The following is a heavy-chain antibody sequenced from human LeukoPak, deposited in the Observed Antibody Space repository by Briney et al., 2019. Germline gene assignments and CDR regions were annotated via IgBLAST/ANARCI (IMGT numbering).Heavy chain of an antibody. Sequence: GGSLRLSCAASGFTFSSYWVSWVRQAPGKGLEWVANIKQDGSEKYYVDSVKGRFTISRDNAKNSLYLQMNSLRAEDTAVYYCARDYFDWNYDYWGQGTLVTVSS. J-gene: IGHJ4*02. D-gene: IGHD1-1*01. V-gene: IGHV3-7*01. CDR3: ARDYFDWNYDY. CDR2: IKQDGSEK. CDR1: GFTFSSYW.